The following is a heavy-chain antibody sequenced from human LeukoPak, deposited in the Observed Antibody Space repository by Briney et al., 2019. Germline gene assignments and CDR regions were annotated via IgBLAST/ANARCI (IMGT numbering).Heavy chain of an antibody. CDR2: ISWNSGSI. Sequence: SGRSLRLSCAASGFTFDDYAMHWVRQAPGKGLEWVSGISWNSGSIGYADSVEGRFTISRDNAKNSLYLQMNSLRAEDTALYYCAKDGGTDFWSGYGSNWFDPWGQGTLVTVSS. CDR1: GFTFDDYA. CDR3: AKDGGTDFWSGYGSNWFDP. V-gene: IGHV3-9*01. J-gene: IGHJ5*02. D-gene: IGHD3-3*01.